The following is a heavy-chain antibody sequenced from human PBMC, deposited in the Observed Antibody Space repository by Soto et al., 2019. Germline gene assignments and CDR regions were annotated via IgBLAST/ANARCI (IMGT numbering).Heavy chain of an antibody. J-gene: IGHJ5*02. D-gene: IGHD2-8*02. CDR2: IYYSGDT. Sequence: KTSETLSLTCTVSGDSLSGGGHYWSWLRQLPGKGLEWIGYIYYSGDTYYNPSLKSRVTISLHTSQHQFSLQLTSVTAADTAVYYCARDVPAGGRWFDPWGQGTLVTVSS. CDR1: GDSLSGGGHY. V-gene: IGHV4-31*03. CDR3: ARDVPAGGRWFDP.